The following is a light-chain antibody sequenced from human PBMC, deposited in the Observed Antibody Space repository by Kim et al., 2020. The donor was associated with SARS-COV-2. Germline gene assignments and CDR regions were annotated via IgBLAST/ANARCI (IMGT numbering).Light chain of an antibody. CDR1: QSVGSY. V-gene: IGKV3-11*01. CDR2: DAS. J-gene: IGKJ4*01. CDR3: QQRANSPTVT. Sequence: EIVLTQSPATLSLSPGERATLSCRASQSVGSYLAWYQQRPGQAPRLLIYDASNRATGIPARFSGSGYGTDFTLTINSLEPEDFAVYYCQQRANSPTVTFGGGTKVDIK.